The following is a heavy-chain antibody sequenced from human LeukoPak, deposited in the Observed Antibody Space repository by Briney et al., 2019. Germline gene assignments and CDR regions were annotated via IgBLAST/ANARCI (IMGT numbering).Heavy chain of an antibody. V-gene: IGHV4-34*01. J-gene: IGHJ4*02. D-gene: IGHD2-15*01. CDR2: INHSGST. CDR1: GGSFSGYY. Sequence: IPSETLSLTCAVYGGSFSGYYWSWIRQPPGKGLEWIGEINHSGSTNYNPSLKSRVTISVDTSKNQFSLKLSSVTAADTAVYYCARVSRSFGYWGQGTLVTVSS. CDR3: ARVSRSFGY.